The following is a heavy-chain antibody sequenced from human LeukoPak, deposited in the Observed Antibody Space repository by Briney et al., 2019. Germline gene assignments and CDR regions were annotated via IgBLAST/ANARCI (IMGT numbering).Heavy chain of an antibody. V-gene: IGHV3-23*01. D-gene: IGHD4-17*01. Sequence: GGTLRLSCAASGFTFSSYGMSWVRQAPGKGLEWVSAISGSGGSTYYADSVKGRFTISRDNSKNTLYLQMNSLRAEDTAVYYCARVRNDYGDYVDYWGQGTLVTVSS. CDR1: GFTFSSYG. CDR2: ISGSGGST. CDR3: ARVRNDYGDYVDY. J-gene: IGHJ4*02.